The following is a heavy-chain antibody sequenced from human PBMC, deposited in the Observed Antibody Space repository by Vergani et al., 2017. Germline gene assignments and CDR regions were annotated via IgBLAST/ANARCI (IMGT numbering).Heavy chain of an antibody. V-gene: IGHV3-30*02. Sequence: QVQLLESGGGVVQPGGSLRLSCAASGFTFSSYGMHWVRQAPGKGLEWVAFIRYDGSNKYYADSVKGRFTISRDNSKNTLYLQMNSLRAEDTAVYYCANLWFGELSGDYFDYWGQGTLVTVSS. CDR1: GFTFSSYG. D-gene: IGHD3-10*01. CDR2: IRYDGSNK. CDR3: ANLWFGELSGDYFDY. J-gene: IGHJ4*02.